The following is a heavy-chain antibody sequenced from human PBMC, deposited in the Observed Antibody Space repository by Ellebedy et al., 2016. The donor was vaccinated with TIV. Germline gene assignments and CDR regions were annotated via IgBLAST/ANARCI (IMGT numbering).Heavy chain of an antibody. Sequence: PGGSLRLSCKGSGYNFSSYFIGWVRQLPGKGLEWMGIIYPGDFDTRYSPSFQGQVTISVDKSISTAYLQWNSLRASDTAMYYCARNSMYYGMDVWGQGTTVTVSS. CDR2: IYPGDFDT. D-gene: IGHD2/OR15-2a*01. J-gene: IGHJ6*02. CDR3: ARNSMYYGMDV. CDR1: GYNFSSYF. V-gene: IGHV5-51*01.